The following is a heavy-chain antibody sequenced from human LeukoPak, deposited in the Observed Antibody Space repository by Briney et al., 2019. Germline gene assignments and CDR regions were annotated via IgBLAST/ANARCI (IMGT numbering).Heavy chain of an antibody. V-gene: IGHV1-18*04. Sequence: GASVKVSCKASGYTFTRYGISWVRRAPGQGLEWMGWISAYNGNTNYAQKLQGRVTMTTDTSTSTAYMELRSLRSDDTAVYYCARDRTGIQLWPPLDYWGQGTLVTVSS. CDR3: ARDRTGIQLWPPLDY. CDR1: GYTFTRYG. J-gene: IGHJ4*02. CDR2: ISAYNGNT. D-gene: IGHD5-18*01.